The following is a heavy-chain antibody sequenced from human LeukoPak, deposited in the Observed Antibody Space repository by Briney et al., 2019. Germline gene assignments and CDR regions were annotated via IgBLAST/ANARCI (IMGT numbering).Heavy chain of an antibody. Sequence: GESLKISCKGSGYSFTSYWIGWVRQMPGKGLEWMGIIYPGDSDTRYSPSFQGQVTISADKSISTAYLQWSSLKASDTAMYYCARHLRSSSVTGFGYYYYMDVWGKGTTVTVSS. CDR2: IYPGDSDT. J-gene: IGHJ6*03. V-gene: IGHV5-51*01. CDR3: ARHLRSSSVTGFGYYYYMDV. CDR1: GYSFTSYW. D-gene: IGHD6-6*01.